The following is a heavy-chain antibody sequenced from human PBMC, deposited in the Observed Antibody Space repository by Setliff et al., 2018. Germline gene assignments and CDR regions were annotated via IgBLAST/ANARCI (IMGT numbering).Heavy chain of an antibody. CDR3: SRLVRYCTTTTCQRLSGGEY. Sequence: ASVKVSCKASGYKFADYGITWVRQAPGQGLEWMGWIGVYTGKTYYAHKFRDRVTMTTDTSTGTAYLELRSLRSDDTAVYYCSRLVRYCTTTTCQRLSGGEYWGQGTLVTVSS. D-gene: IGHD2-2*01. V-gene: IGHV1-18*01. CDR1: GYKFADYG. CDR2: IGVYTGKT. J-gene: IGHJ4*02.